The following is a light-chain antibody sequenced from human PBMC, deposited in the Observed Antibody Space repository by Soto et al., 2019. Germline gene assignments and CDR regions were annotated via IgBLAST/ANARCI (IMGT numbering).Light chain of an antibody. Sequence: DVQMTQSPSSLSASVGDRVTITCQASQDISNYLNCYQQKPGKAPKLLIYAASSLESGVPSRFSGSGSGTGFTLTISSLQPEDFATYHCQQSYITPVTFGQGTRLEIK. CDR3: QQSYITPVT. J-gene: IGKJ5*01. CDR2: AAS. CDR1: QDISNY. V-gene: IGKV1-39*01.